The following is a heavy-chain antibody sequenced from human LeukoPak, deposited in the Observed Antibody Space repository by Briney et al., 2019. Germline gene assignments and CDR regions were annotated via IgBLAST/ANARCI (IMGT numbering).Heavy chain of an antibody. Sequence: SETLSLTCAVYGGSFSGYYWSWIRQPPGKGLEWIGEINHSGSTNYNPSLKSRVTISVDTSKNQFSLKLSSVTAADTAVYYCARLTTVTNVYGMDVWGQGTTVTVSS. CDR1: GGSFSGYY. CDR2: INHSGST. D-gene: IGHD4-17*01. J-gene: IGHJ6*02. V-gene: IGHV4-34*01. CDR3: ARLTTVTNVYGMDV.